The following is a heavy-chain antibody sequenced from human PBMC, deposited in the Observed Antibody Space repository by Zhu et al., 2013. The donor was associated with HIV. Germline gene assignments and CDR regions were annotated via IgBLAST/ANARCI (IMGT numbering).Heavy chain of an antibody. CDR2: ISGSGGST. CDR3: AKGLPPTAGTYLLRAYFFDY. D-gene: IGHD3-22*01. J-gene: IGHJ4*02. V-gene: IGHV3-23*01. Sequence: EVQLLESGGGLVQPGGSLRLSCAASGFTFSSYAMSWVRQTPGKGLEWVSAISGSGGSTYYADSVKGRFTISRDNSKNTLYLQMNSLRGEDTAVYYCAKGLPPTAGTYLLRAYFFDYWGQGTLVTVSS. CDR1: GFTFSSYA.